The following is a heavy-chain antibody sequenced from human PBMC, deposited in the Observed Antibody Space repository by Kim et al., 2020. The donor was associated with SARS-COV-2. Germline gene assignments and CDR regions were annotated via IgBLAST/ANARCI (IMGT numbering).Heavy chain of an antibody. CDR3: ARGGGYCSGGSCQEY. J-gene: IGHJ4*02. V-gene: IGHV1-3*01. CDR1: GYTFTSYA. CDR2: INAGNGNT. D-gene: IGHD2-15*01. Sequence: ASVKVSCKSSGYTFTSYAMHWVRQAPGQRLEWMGWINAGNGNTKYSQKFQGRVTITRDTSASTAYMELSSLRSEDTAVYYCARGGGYCSGGSCQEYWGQGTLVTVSS.